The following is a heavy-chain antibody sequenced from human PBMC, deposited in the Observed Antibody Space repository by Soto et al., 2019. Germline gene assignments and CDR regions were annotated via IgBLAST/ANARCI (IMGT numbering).Heavy chain of an antibody. V-gene: IGHV1-8*01. CDR1: GYTFTSYD. D-gene: IGHD2-15*01. CDR2: MNPNSGNT. J-gene: IGHJ4*02. Sequence: QVQLVQSGAEVQKPGASVKVSCKASGYTFTSYDINWVRQATGKGLEWMGWMNPNSGNTGYAQKFQGRVTMTRNTSISTADMELSSMRSEYTAVYYCAVKAVVVAADYWGQGTLVTVSS. CDR3: AVKAVVVAADY.